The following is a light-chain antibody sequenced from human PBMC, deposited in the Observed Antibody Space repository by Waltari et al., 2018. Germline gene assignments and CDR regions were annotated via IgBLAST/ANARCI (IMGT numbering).Light chain of an antibody. CDR3: AAWDGGVSAHVV. J-gene: IGLJ2*01. V-gene: IGLV1-47*01. Sequence: QSVLTQPPSASGLAGQRVIIPCSGTSFHIGYNFLFCYHKSPGAAPKLLIYRNDQRPSGSPDRVSVSKSGTSAALAISGLRSEDEGDYYCAAWDGGVSAHVVFGGGTSVTVL. CDR1: SFHIGYNF. CDR2: RND.